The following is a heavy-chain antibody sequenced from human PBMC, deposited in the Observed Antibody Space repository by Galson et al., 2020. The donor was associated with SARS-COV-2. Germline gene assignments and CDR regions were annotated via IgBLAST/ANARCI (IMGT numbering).Heavy chain of an antibody. D-gene: IGHD3-22*01. V-gene: IGHV4-39*01. Sequence: SETLSLTCTVSGGSISSSSYYWGWIRQPPGKGLEWIGSIYYSGRTYYNPSLKSRVTISVDTSKNQFSLKLSSVNAAHTAVYYCARQRPNRITMIVVVISPGWFDPWGQGTLVTVSA. CDR3: ARQRPNRITMIVVVISPGWFDP. CDR2: IYYSGRT. CDR1: GGSISSSSYY. J-gene: IGHJ5*02.